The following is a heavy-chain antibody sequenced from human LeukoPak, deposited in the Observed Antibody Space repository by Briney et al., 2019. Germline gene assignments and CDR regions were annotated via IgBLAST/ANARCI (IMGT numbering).Heavy chain of an antibody. V-gene: IGHV3-23*01. J-gene: IGHJ3*02. CDR2: ISGSGGST. Sequence: GGSLRLSCAASGFTFRSYAMSWVRQAPGKGLEWVSAISGSGGSTYYADSVKGRFTISRDNSKNTLYLQMNSLRAEDTAVYYCAKDSTVENAFDIWGQGTMVTVSS. CDR1: GFTFRSYA. D-gene: IGHD4-23*01. CDR3: AKDSTVENAFDI.